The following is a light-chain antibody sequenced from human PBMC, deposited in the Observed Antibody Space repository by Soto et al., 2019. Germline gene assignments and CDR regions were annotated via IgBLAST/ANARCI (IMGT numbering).Light chain of an antibody. V-gene: IGLV1-44*01. CDR3: AAWDDSLNAVL. CDR1: TSNIGSNS. CDR2: ESY. J-gene: IGLJ2*01. Sequence: QSVLTQPPSMSGTPGERVVISCSGSTSNIGSNSVNWYQQLPGTAPKLLIYESYQRPSGVPDRFSGSRSGTSASLAISGLQSEDETDYYCAAWDDSLNAVLFGGGTKLTVL.